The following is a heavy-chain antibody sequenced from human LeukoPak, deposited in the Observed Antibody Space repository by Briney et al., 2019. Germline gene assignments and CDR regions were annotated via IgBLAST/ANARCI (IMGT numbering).Heavy chain of an antibody. J-gene: IGHJ1*01. CDR3: ARRLRVVVITSGYLQH. CDR1: GFTFSSYE. Sequence: GGSLRLSCAASGFTFSSYEMNWVRQAPGKGLEWVSYISSSGSTIYYADSVKGRFTISRDNAKNSLYLQMNSLRAEDTAVYYCARRLRVVVITSGYLQHWGQGTLVTVSS. V-gene: IGHV3-48*03. CDR2: ISSSGSTI. D-gene: IGHD3-22*01.